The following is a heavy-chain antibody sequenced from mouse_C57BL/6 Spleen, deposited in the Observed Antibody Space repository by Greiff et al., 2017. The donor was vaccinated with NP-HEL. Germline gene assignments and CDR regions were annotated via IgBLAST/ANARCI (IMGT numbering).Heavy chain of an antibody. CDR1: GYTFTSYW. CDR2: IDPSDSYT. V-gene: IGHV1-69*01. CDR3: ARNGNCVDY. Sequence: VQLQQPGAELVMPGASVKLSCKASGYTFTSYWMHWVKQRPGQGLEWIGDIDPSDSYTNYNQKFKGKSTLTVDKSSSTAYMQLSSLTSEDAAVYYCARNGNCVDYWGQGTTLTVSS. J-gene: IGHJ2*01. D-gene: IGHD2-1*01.